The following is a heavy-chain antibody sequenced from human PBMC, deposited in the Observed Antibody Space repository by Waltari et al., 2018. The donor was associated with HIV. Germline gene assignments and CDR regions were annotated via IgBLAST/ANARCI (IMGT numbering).Heavy chain of an antibody. Sequence: QVQLVQSGAEVKKPGSSVKVSCKASGGTFSSYAISWVRQAPGQGLEWMGGIIPIFVKANDAQKFQGRVTITADKSTSTAYMGLSSLRSEDTAVYYCARERGIAVAAPGAFDIWGQGTMVTVSS. CDR2: IIPIFVKA. V-gene: IGHV1-69*06. CDR1: GGTFSSYA. J-gene: IGHJ3*02. D-gene: IGHD6-19*01. CDR3: ARERGIAVAAPGAFDI.